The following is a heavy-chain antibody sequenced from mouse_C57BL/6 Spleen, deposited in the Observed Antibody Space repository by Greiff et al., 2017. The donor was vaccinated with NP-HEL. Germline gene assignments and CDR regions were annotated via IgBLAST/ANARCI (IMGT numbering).Heavy chain of an antibody. V-gene: IGHV1-64*01. Sequence: QVQLQQPGAELVKPGASVKLSCKASGYTFTSYWMHWVKQRPGQGLEWIGMIHPNSGSTNYNEKFKSKATLTVDKSSSTAYMQLSSLTSEDSAVYYCARSGGSTSAWFAYWGQGTLVTVSA. CDR3: ARSGGSTSAWFAY. D-gene: IGHD1-1*01. J-gene: IGHJ3*01. CDR2: IHPNSGST. CDR1: GYTFTSYW.